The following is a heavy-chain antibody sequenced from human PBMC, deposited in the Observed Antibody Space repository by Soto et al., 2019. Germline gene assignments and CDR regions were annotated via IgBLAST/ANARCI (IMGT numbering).Heavy chain of an antibody. CDR1: GGSFSGYY. CDR3: ARALRWWNDY. J-gene: IGHJ4*02. D-gene: IGHD2-15*01. V-gene: IGHV4-34*01. CDR2: INHSGST. Sequence: SETLSLTCAVYGGSFSGYYWSWIRQPPGKGLEWIGEINHSGSTNYNPSLKSRVTISVDTSKNQFSLKLSSVTAADTAVYYCARALRWWNDYWGQGTMVTV.